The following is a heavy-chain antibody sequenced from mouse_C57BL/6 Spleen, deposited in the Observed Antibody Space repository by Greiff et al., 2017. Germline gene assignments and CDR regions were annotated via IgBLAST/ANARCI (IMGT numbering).Heavy chain of an antibody. J-gene: IGHJ3*01. Sequence: VHVKQSGPELVKPGASVKISCKASGYSFTGYYMNWVKQSPEKSLEWIGEINPSTGGTTYNQKFKAKATLTVDKSSSTAYMQLKSLTSEDSAVYYCARETGTSFAYWGQGTLVTVSA. CDR3: ARETGTSFAY. CDR1: GYSFTGYY. V-gene: IGHV1-42*01. CDR2: INPSTGGT. D-gene: IGHD3-3*01.